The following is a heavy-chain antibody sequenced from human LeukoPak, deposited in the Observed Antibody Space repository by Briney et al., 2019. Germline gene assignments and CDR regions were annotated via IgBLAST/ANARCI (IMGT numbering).Heavy chain of an antibody. CDR1: GFIFSTYA. V-gene: IGHV3-23*01. CDR3: EKDLGGSGDYRPY. D-gene: IGHD2-21*02. Sequence: PGGSLRLSCAASGFIFSTYAMSWVRQAPGKGLEWVSAISGSGGSTYYADSVKGRFTISRDNSKNTLYLQMNSLRAEDTAVYYCEKDLGGSGDYRPYWGQGSVVTVSS. CDR2: ISGSGGST. J-gene: IGHJ4*02.